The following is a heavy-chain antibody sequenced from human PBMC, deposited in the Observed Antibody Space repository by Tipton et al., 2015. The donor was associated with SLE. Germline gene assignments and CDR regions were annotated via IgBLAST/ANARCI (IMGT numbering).Heavy chain of an antibody. V-gene: IGHV6-1*01. D-gene: IGHD3-3*01. Sequence: PGLVKPSQTLSLTCAISGDSVSGNHAAWHWIRQSPSRGLEWLGRTYYTSEWYSDSAVSVRGRVSINPDTSKNLFSLQLDSVTPEDTAIYYCARVLWSTREFDPWGQGTLVTVSS. CDR1: GDSVSGNHAA. CDR3: ARVLWSTREFDP. J-gene: IGHJ5*02. CDR2: TYYTSEWYS.